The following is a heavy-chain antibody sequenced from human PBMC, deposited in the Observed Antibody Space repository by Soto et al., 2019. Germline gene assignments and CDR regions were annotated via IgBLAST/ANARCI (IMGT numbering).Heavy chain of an antibody. CDR3: ARNGDSSDYRGWFDP. V-gene: IGHV3-48*02. D-gene: IGHD3-22*01. Sequence: GGSLRLSCVASGFTFSSYGMNWVRRAPGKGLEWVSYISSSSSPIYYADSVKGRFTISRDNAENSLYLQMNSLRDEDTAVYYCARNGDSSDYRGWFDPWGQGTLVTVSS. CDR1: GFTFSSYG. J-gene: IGHJ5*02. CDR2: ISSSSSPI.